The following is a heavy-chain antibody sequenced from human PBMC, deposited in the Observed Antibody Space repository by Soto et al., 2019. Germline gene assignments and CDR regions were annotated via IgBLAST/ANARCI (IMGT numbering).Heavy chain of an antibody. J-gene: IGHJ4*02. Sequence: ESLRMCCTASGYSFTKFWIGWVRQMPGKGLEWMGLIYPGDSDTRYSPSFQGQVAFSADTSTSTVYLQWSRLRASDTAIYYCARPTTLTQIDFWGQGTLVTVSS. CDR2: IYPGDSDT. CDR3: ARPTTLTQIDF. CDR1: GYSFTKFW. D-gene: IGHD3-16*01. V-gene: IGHV5-51*01.